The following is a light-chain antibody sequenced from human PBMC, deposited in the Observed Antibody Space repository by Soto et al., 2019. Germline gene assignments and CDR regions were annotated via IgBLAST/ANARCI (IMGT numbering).Light chain of an antibody. Sequence: QSVLTQPPSASGTPGQRVTISCSGSTSNIGSNTVNWYQQLPGTAPKLLMYTNNQRRPGVPGRFSGSKSGTSASLANSGLQSEDEADYYCAAWDDSLNGPVFGGGTKLTVL. CDR3: AAWDDSLNGPV. CDR2: TNN. V-gene: IGLV1-44*01. J-gene: IGLJ2*01. CDR1: TSNIGSNT.